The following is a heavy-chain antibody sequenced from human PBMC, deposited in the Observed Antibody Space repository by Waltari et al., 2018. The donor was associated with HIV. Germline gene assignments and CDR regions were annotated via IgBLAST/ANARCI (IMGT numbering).Heavy chain of an antibody. D-gene: IGHD6-13*01. CDR1: GFTFSSSW. V-gene: IGHV3-7*01. Sequence: VRLVDSGGGLVQPGWYLRLTRADSGFTFSSSWMTWVRQAPGKGLEWVANIKEDGSEIHYVDSVKGRFTISRDNAKNSLYLQMNSLRAEDTAVYYCARRQQLTDWGQGTLVTVSS. CDR3: ARRQQLTD. CDR2: IKEDGSEI. J-gene: IGHJ4*02.